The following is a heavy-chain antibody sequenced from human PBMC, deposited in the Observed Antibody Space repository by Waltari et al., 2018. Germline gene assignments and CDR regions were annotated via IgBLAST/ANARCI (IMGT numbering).Heavy chain of an antibody. CDR2: INPNSGGT. D-gene: IGHD3-10*01. CDR3: ARTRRTRENYFDY. CDR1: GYTFXGYY. Sequence: QVQLVQSGAEVXXPGASVKVSCKASGYTFXGYYMHWVRQAPGQGLEWMGWINPNSGGTNYAQKFQGRVTMTRDTSISTAYMELSRLRSDDTAVYXCARTRRTRENYFDYWGQGTLVXXSS. J-gene: IGHJ4*02. V-gene: IGHV1-2*02.